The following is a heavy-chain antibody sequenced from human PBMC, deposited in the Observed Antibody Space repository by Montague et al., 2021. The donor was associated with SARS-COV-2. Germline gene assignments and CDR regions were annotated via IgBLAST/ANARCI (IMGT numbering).Heavy chain of an antibody. Sequence: TLSLTCTVSGDSMTSGSYFWAWIRQPAGKGLEWIGHIQTSGTSNYNPSLKVRITMFTDTSRNHFSLALISVTAADTAVYYCARDRPETWRISPGLAGLFATVVHSASGMDVWGQGTTVTVS. D-gene: IGHD2-8*01. CDR1: GDSMTSGSYF. J-gene: IGHJ6*02. CDR3: ARDRPETWRISPGLAGLFATVVHSASGMDV. CDR2: IQTSGTS. V-gene: IGHV4-61*09.